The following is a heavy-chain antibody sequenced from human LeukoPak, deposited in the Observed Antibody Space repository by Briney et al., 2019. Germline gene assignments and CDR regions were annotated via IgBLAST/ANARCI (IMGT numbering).Heavy chain of an antibody. V-gene: IGHV1-2*02. CDR2: INPNSGGT. CDR1: GYTFTGYY. J-gene: IGHJ3*02. Sequence: VASVTVSCKASGYTFTGYYMHWVRQAPGQGLEWMGWINPNSGGTNYAQKFQGRVTMTRDTSISTAYMELSRLRSDDTAVYYCARVLPSDIVVPYDAFDIWGQGTMATVSS. D-gene: IGHD2-2*01. CDR3: ARVLPSDIVVPYDAFDI.